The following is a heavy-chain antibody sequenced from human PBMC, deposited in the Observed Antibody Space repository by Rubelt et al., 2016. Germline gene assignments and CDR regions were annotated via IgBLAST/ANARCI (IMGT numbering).Heavy chain of an antibody. D-gene: IGHD6-13*01. Sequence: SRGGLVQPGGSLRVSCAAAGFTVSSNYMSWVRQAPGKGLEWVSIIYSAGTTYYADSVKGRFTISRDNSKNTLYLQMNSLRAEDTAVYYCAREHVGYSSLDVWGQGTTVTVSS. V-gene: IGHV3-66*01. CDR1: GFTVSSNY. J-gene: IGHJ6*02. CDR2: IYSAGTT. CDR3: AREHVGYSSLDV.